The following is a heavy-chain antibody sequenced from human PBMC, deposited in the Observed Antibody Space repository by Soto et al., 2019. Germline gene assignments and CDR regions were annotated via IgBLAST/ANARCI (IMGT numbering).Heavy chain of an antibody. V-gene: IGHV4-34*01. J-gene: IGHJ4*02. Sequence: QVQLQQWGAGLLKPSETLSLTCAVYGGSFSGYYWSWIRQPPGKGLEWIGEINHSGSTNYNPSLKSRVTISVDTSKNQFSLKLSSVTAADTAVYYCARATPGPAAADFDYWGQGTLVTFSS. CDR1: GGSFSGYY. CDR3: ARATPGPAAADFDY. CDR2: INHSGST. D-gene: IGHD2-2*01.